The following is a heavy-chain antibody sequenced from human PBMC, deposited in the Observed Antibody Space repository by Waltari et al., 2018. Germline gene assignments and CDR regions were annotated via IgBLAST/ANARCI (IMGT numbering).Heavy chain of an antibody. CDR3: LYCSSTSWYSVHGMDV. Sequence: QVQLVQSGAEVKKPGSSVKVSCKASGGTFSSYPISWVRQAPGQGLEWMGRIIPILGIANYAQKFQGRVTITADKSTSTAYMELSSLRSEDTAVYYCLYCSSTSWYSVHGMDVWGQGTTVTVSS. D-gene: IGHD2-2*01. CDR1: GGTFSSYP. V-gene: IGHV1-69*02. J-gene: IGHJ6*02. CDR2: IIPILGIA.